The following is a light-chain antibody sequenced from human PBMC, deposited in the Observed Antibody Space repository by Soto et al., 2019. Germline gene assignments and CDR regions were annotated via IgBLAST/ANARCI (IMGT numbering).Light chain of an antibody. V-gene: IGLV2-14*01. CDR2: EVS. CDR1: SSDVGGYNY. CDR3: SSYTSSSTSPYV. J-gene: IGLJ1*01. Sequence: QSVLTHPASVSWSPGQSITISCTGTSSDVGGYNYVSWYQQHPGKAPKLMIYEVSNRPSGVSNRFSGSKSGNTASLTISGLQAEDEADYYCSSYTSSSTSPYVFGTGTKVTV.